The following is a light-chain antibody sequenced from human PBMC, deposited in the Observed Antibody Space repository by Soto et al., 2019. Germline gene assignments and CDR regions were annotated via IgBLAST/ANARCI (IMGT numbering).Light chain of an antibody. V-gene: IGKV3-20*01. CDR1: QSINSRS. J-gene: IGKJ2*01. CDR3: QQYVASPYT. Sequence: DIVLTQSPGTLSLSPGERPTLSCGASQSINSRSLAWYQQKPGQAPRLLIYDASSRATGIPDRFSASGSGTDFTLTISSLEPEDFAVYYCQQYVASPYTFGQGTKVEIK. CDR2: DAS.